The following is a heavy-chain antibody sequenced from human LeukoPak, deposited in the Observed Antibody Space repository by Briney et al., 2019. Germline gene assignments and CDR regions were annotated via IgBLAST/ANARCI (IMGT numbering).Heavy chain of an antibody. CDR1: VGSISSGGYY. D-gene: IGHD3-22*01. J-gene: IGHJ4*02. Sequence: SETLSLTCTVSVGSISSGGYYWSWIRQHPGKGLEWIGYIYYSVSTYYNPSLKSRVTISVDTSKNQFSLKLSSVTAADTAIYYCARSDSSGYSFGYWGQGTLVTVSS. V-gene: IGHV4-31*03. CDR3: ARSDSSGYSFGY. CDR2: IYYSVST.